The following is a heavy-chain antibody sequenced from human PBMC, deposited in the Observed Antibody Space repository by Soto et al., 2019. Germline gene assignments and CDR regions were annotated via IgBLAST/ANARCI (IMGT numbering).Heavy chain of an antibody. CDR1: GGPFSRDV. Sequence: SPVKRYRKGAGGPFSRDVGSCRRHTPGQGLEWMGGIIPIFGTANYAQKFQGRVTITADESTSTAYMELNSLRAEDTAVYFCVKDRRHYYDVQTHSGLDIWGPGTTVTVSS. D-gene: IGHD3-16*01. CDR3: VKDRRHYYDVQTHSGLDI. CDR2: IIPIFGTA. J-gene: IGHJ6*02. V-gene: IGHV1-69*13.